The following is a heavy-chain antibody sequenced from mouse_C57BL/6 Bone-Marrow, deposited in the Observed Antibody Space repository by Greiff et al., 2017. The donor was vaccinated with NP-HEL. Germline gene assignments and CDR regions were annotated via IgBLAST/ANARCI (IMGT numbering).Heavy chain of an antibody. D-gene: IGHD2-10*02. Sequence: EVNVVESGGGLVKPGGSLKLSCAASGFTFSSYAMSWVRQTPEKRLEWVATISDGGSYTYYPVNVKGRFTISRDNAKNNLYLQMSHLKSEDTAMYYCARYGNYVGFDYWGQGTTLTVSS. J-gene: IGHJ2*01. CDR3: ARYGNYVGFDY. CDR2: ISDGGSYT. V-gene: IGHV5-4*03. CDR1: GFTFSSYA.